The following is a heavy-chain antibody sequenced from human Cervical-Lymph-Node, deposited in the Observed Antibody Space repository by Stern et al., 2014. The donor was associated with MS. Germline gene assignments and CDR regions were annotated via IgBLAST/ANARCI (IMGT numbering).Heavy chain of an antibody. V-gene: IGHV4-39*01. Sequence: QVQLQESGPGLVKPSETLSLTCAVSGDSISSYTHYWAWIRQPPGKGLEWIGSVYYSGATYYNPSLKRPVTISVDTSKNPFSLGLNSVTAADTAVYYCAKHACTGAACPFDLWGQGTLVTVSS. D-gene: IGHD2-8*02. CDR1: GDSISSYTHY. CDR2: VYYSGAT. CDR3: AKHACTGAACPFDL. J-gene: IGHJ4*02.